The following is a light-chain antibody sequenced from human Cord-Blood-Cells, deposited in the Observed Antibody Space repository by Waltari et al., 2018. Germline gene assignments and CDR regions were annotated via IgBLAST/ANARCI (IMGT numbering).Light chain of an antibody. Sequence: ELVLTQSHGTLSLSPGERATLSCRASQSVSSSYLAWYQQKPGQAPRLLIYGASSRATGIPDRFSGSGSGTDFTLTISRLEPEDFAVYYCQQYGSSPYSFGQGTKLEIK. CDR1: QSVSSSY. CDR2: GAS. J-gene: IGKJ2*03. CDR3: QQYGSSPYS. V-gene: IGKV3-20*01.